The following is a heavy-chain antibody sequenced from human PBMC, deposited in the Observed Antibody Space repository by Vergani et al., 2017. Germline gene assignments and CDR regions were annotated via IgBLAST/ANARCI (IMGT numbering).Heavy chain of an antibody. Sequence: QVQLVESGGGLVKPGGALRLSCAASGFTFSDYYMVWIRQAPGKGLEWVSYISDSGDIVYYADSVRGRFTISRDNAKSSLFLQMKSLRDEDAAIYYCARATAVVRGEIDYWGQGTLVTVSS. CDR3: ARATAVVRGEIDY. J-gene: IGHJ4*02. CDR1: GFTFSDYY. V-gene: IGHV3-11*01. CDR2: ISDSGDIV. D-gene: IGHD4-23*01.